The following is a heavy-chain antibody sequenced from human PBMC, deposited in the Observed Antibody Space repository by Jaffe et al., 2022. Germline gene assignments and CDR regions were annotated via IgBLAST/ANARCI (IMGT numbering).Heavy chain of an antibody. J-gene: IGHJ5*02. CDR3: AKSESNDFWSGYANLDP. V-gene: IGHV3-23*01. CDR2: ISGSGGST. Sequence: EVQLLESGGGLVQPGGSLRLSCAASGFTFSSYAMSWVRQAPGKGLEWVSAISGSGGSTYYADSVKGRFTISRDNSKNTLYLQMNSLRAEDTAVYYCAKSESNDFWSGYANLDPWGQGTLVTVSS. D-gene: IGHD3-3*01. CDR1: GFTFSSYA.